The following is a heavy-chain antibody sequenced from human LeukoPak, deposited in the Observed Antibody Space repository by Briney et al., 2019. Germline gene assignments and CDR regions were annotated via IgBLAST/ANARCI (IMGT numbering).Heavy chain of an antibody. CDR1: GFTFSSYG. J-gene: IGHJ4*02. Sequence: GGSLRLSCAASGFTFSSYGMHWVRQPPAKGLDWVAIIWNDGGNKYYADSVKGRFTISRDNSKNTLYLQMTSLRAEDTAVYSCGRWNYYYDSRGYSIDYWGQRTLVTVSS. V-gene: IGHV3-33*01. CDR2: IWNDGGNK. CDR3: GRWNYYYDSRGYSIDY. D-gene: IGHD3-22*01.